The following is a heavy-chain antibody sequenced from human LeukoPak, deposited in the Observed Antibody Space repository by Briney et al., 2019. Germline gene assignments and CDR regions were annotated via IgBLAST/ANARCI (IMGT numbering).Heavy chain of an antibody. D-gene: IGHD3-22*01. CDR1: GGTFSSYT. J-gene: IGHJ6*02. V-gene: IGHV1-69*02. Sequence: SVKVSCKASGGTFSSYTICWVRQAPGQGLEWMGRIIPILGIANYAQKFQGRVTITADKSTSTAYMELSSLRSEDTAVHYCARGPYYYDSSGTYYYGMDVWGQGTTVTVSS. CDR2: IIPILGIA. CDR3: ARGPYYYDSSGTYYYGMDV.